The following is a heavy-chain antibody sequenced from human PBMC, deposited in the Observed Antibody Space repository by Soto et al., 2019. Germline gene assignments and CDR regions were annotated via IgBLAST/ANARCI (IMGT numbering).Heavy chain of an antibody. D-gene: IGHD3-10*01. CDR1: GFTFSAYG. CDR3: AKDRMGAGVRGYFDY. J-gene: IGHJ4*02. Sequence: QVQLVESGGGVVQPGRSLRLSCAGFGFTFSAYGMDWVRQAPGKGLEWVAVISYDGSNKYYADSVKGRFTISRDNSKNTLYLQMNSLRAEDTAVYYCAKDRMGAGVRGYFDYWGQGTLVTVSS. CDR2: ISYDGSNK. V-gene: IGHV3-30*18.